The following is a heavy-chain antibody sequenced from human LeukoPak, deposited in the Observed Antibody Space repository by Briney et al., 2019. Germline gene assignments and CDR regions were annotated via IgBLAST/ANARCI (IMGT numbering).Heavy chain of an antibody. Sequence: PSETLSLTCAVYGGSFSGYYWSWIRQPPGKGLEWIGKINHSGSTNYNPSLKSRVTISVGTSKNQFSLKLSSVTAADTAVYYCARRTYYYDSSGLGGLDYWGQGTLVTVSS. CDR1: GGSFSGYY. CDR2: INHSGST. V-gene: IGHV4-34*01. J-gene: IGHJ4*02. CDR3: ARRTYYYDSSGLGGLDY. D-gene: IGHD3-22*01.